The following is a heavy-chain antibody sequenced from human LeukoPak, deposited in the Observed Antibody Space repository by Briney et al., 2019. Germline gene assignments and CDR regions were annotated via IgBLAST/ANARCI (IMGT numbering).Heavy chain of an antibody. CDR2: IYYSGST. CDR1: GGSISSSSYY. Sequence: SETLSLTCTVSGGSISSSSYYWGWIRQPPGKGLEWIGSIYYSGSTYYNQSLKSRVTISVDTSKNQFSLKLSSVTAADTAVYYCARQGGYSSSWYEDYWGQGTQVTVSS. J-gene: IGHJ4*02. V-gene: IGHV4-39*01. D-gene: IGHD6-13*01. CDR3: ARQGGYSSSWYEDY.